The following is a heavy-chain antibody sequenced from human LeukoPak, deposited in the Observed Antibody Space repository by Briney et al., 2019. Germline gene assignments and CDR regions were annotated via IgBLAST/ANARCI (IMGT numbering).Heavy chain of an antibody. Sequence: ASVKVSCKASGYTFTSYGISWVRQAPGQGLEWMGWISAYNGNTNYAQKLQGRVTMTTDTSTSTAYMELRSLRSDDTAVYYCARDEDTAMVGSYFDYWGQGTLVTVSS. CDR2: ISAYNGNT. D-gene: IGHD5-18*01. CDR1: GYTFTSYG. CDR3: ARDEDTAMVGSYFDY. V-gene: IGHV1-18*01. J-gene: IGHJ4*02.